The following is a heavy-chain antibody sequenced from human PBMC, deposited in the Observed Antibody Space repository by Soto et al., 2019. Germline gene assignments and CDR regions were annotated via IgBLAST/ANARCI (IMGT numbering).Heavy chain of an antibody. CDR1: GGSISSYY. Sequence: PSETLSLTCTVSGGSISSYYWSWIRQPPGKGLEWIGYIYYSGSTNYNPSLKSRVTISVDTSKNQFSLKLSSVTAADTAVYYCARGALRWSTSWDFDYWGQGTLVTV. V-gene: IGHV4-59*12. CDR2: IYYSGST. CDR3: ARGALRWSTSWDFDY. D-gene: IGHD4-17*01. J-gene: IGHJ4*02.